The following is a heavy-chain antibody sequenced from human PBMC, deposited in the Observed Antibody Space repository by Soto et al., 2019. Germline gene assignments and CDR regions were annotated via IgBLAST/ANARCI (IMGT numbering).Heavy chain of an antibody. CDR3: AKDSGYAGGYYGMDV. CDR2: ISWDGGST. V-gene: IGHV3-43*01. CDR1: GFTFDDYT. D-gene: IGHD5-12*01. Sequence: GESLKISCAASGFTFDDYTMHWVRQAPGKGLEWVSLISWDGGSTYYADSVKGRFTISRDNSKNSLYLQMNSLRTEDTALYYCAKDSGYAGGYYGMDVWGQGTTVTVSS. J-gene: IGHJ6*02.